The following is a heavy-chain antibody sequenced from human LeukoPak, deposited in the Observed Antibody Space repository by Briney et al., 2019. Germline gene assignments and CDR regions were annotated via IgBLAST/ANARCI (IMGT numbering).Heavy chain of an antibody. CDR1: GFTFSSYA. CDR2: ISGSGGST. D-gene: IGHD6-25*01. CDR3: AIDRARAATGKGGGMDV. Sequence: GGSLRLSCAASGFTFSSYAMSWVRQAPGKGLEWVSAISGSGGSTYYADSVKGRFTISRDNSKNTLYLQMNSLRAEDTAVYYCAIDRARAATGKGGGMDVWGKGTTVAVSS. V-gene: IGHV3-23*01. J-gene: IGHJ6*04.